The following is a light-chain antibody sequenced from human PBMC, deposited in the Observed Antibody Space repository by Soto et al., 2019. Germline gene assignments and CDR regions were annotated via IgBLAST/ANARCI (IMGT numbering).Light chain of an antibody. CDR3: QKANSFPYT. CDR2: AAS. J-gene: IGKJ2*01. V-gene: IGKV1-12*01. Sequence: DIQMTQSPSSVSASVGDRVTITCRASQGISSWLAWYQQKPGKAPKLLISAASSLSSGVPSRLSGSAAGTDFTLTISSLQPEDFATYYRQKANSFPYTFGQGTKLEIK. CDR1: QGISSW.